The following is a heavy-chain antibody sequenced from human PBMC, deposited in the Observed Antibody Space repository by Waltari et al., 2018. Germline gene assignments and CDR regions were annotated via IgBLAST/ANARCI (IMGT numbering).Heavy chain of an antibody. Sequence: QVQLQESGPGPVKPSETLSLTCSVSGDSIGSYSWSWIRQPAGKGLEWIGRISTSGSTNYNPSLKSRVTMSVDTSKNHFSLNLGSVTAADTAVYYCARGGRYCSGASCYSWFDPWGQGTLVTVSS. J-gene: IGHJ5*02. D-gene: IGHD2-15*01. CDR3: ARGGRYCSGASCYSWFDP. CDR2: ISTSGST. V-gene: IGHV4-4*07. CDR1: GDSIGSYS.